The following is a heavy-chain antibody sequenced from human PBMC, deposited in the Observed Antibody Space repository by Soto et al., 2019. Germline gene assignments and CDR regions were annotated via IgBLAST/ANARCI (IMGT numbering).Heavy chain of an antibody. CDR3: ARGGEPDTAMVSYY. D-gene: IGHD5-18*01. CDR1: GYSISSGYY. CDR2: IYHSGST. J-gene: IGHJ4*02. V-gene: IGHV4-38-2*02. Sequence: SETLSLTCTVSGYSISSGYYWGWIRQPPGKGLEWIGSIYHSGSTYYNPSLKSRVTISVDTSKNQFSLKLSSVTAADTAVYYCARGGEPDTAMVSYYWGQGTLVTVSS.